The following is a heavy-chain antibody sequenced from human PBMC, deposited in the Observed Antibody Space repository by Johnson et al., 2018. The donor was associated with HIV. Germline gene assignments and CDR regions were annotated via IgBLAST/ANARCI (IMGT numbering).Heavy chain of an antibody. Sequence: VQLVESGGGLVQPGGTLRLSCVVSGFTFRNYWMEWVRQAPGKGLVWVSRISTDGGRTTYADSVKDRFTISRDNAKNTLYLEMSGLRADDTAVYYCARDQAYRSSWAFSFDIWGQGTMVTVSS. CDR1: GFTFRNYW. CDR2: ISTDGGRT. CDR3: ARDQAYRSSWAFSFDI. D-gene: IGHD6-13*01. J-gene: IGHJ3*02. V-gene: IGHV3-74*01.